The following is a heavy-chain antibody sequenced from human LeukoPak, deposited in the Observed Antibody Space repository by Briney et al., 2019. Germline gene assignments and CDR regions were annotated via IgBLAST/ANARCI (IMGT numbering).Heavy chain of an antibody. Sequence: GGSLRLSCAASGFTFDDYGMSWVRQAPGKGREWVSGINWNGGSTGYATSVKGRFTISRDNAKNSLYLQMNSLRAEDTALYYCARASHGAWDFDYWGQGTLVTVSS. CDR2: INWNGGST. V-gene: IGHV3-20*04. CDR3: ARASHGAWDFDY. D-gene: IGHD3-16*01. J-gene: IGHJ4*02. CDR1: GFTFDDYG.